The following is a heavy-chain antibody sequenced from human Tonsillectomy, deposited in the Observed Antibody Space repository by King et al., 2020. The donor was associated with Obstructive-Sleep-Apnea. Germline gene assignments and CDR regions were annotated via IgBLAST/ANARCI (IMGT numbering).Heavy chain of an antibody. CDR3: ARDKDGYNWGFFDY. D-gene: IGHD5-24*01. J-gene: IGHJ4*02. CDR2: IYYSGST. V-gene: IGHV4-59*01. Sequence: VQLQESGPGLVKPSETLSLTCTVSGGSISSYYWSWIRQPPGKGLEWIGYIYYSGSTNYNPSLKSRVTISVDTSKNQFSLKLSSVTAAVTAVYYCARDKDGYNWGFFDYWGQGTLVTVSS. CDR1: GGSISSYY.